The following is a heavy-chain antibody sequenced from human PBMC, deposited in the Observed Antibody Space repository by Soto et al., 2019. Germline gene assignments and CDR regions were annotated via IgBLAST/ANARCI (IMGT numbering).Heavy chain of an antibody. CDR1: GGTFSSYT. Sequence: GASVKVSCKASGGTFSSYTISWVRQAPGQGLEWMGRIIPILGIANYAQKFQGRVTITADKSTSTAYMELSSLRSEDTAVYYCARESFYCGGDCYRHWGQGTLVTVSS. D-gene: IGHD2-21*02. V-gene: IGHV1-69*04. CDR3: ARESFYCGGDCYRH. CDR2: IIPILGIA. J-gene: IGHJ4*02.